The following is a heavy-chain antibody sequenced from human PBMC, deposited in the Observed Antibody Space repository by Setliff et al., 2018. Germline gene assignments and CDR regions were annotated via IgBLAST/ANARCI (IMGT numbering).Heavy chain of an antibody. J-gene: IGHJ4*02. CDR2: IYYSGST. CDR3: ARFCGGGSCPDY. Sequence: SETLSLTCTVSGGSISSYYWSWIRQPPGKRLERIGYIYYSGSTNYNPSLESRVTISVDTSKNQFSLRLNSATAADTAVYYCARFCGGGSCPDYWGQGTLVTSPQ. V-gene: IGHV4-59*01. D-gene: IGHD2-15*01. CDR1: GGSISSYY.